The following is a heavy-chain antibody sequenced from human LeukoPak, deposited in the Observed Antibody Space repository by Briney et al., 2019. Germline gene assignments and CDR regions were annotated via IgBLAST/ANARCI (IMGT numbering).Heavy chain of an antibody. V-gene: IGHV1-69*13. Sequence: SVKVSCKASGGTFSSYAISWVRQAPGQGLEWMGGIIPIFGTANYAQKFQGRVTITADESTSTAYMELSSLRSEDTAVYYCARDQTDYYDSSGYGYFQHWGQGTLVTVSS. J-gene: IGHJ1*01. D-gene: IGHD3-22*01. CDR2: IIPIFGTA. CDR1: GGTFSSYA. CDR3: ARDQTDYYDSSGYGYFQH.